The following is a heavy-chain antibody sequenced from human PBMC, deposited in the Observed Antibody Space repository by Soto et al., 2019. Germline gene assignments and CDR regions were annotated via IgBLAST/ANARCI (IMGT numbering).Heavy chain of an antibody. Sequence: LGESLKISCKGSGYSFTSYWIGWVRQMPGKGLEWMGIIYPGDSDTRYSPSFQGQVTISADKSISTAYLQWSSLKASDTAMYYCARQPFYCSGGSCYSDDYWGQGTLVTVSS. D-gene: IGHD2-15*01. CDR1: GYSFTSYW. CDR3: ARQPFYCSGGSCYSDDY. J-gene: IGHJ4*02. CDR2: IYPGDSDT. V-gene: IGHV5-51*01.